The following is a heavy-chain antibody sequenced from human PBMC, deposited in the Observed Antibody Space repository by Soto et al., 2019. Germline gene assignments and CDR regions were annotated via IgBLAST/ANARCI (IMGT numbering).Heavy chain of an antibody. D-gene: IGHD1-1*01. CDR3: ARARVSGERQVDY. CDR1: GYTFTSYA. J-gene: IGHJ4*02. CDR2: INAGNGNT. V-gene: IGHV1-3*01. Sequence: QVQLVQSGAEVKKPGASVKVSCKASGYTFTSYAMHWVRQAPGQRLEWMGWINAGNGNTKYSQKFQGRVTITRDTSASTAYMELSSLRSEDTAVYYCARARVSGERQVDYWGQGTLVTVSS.